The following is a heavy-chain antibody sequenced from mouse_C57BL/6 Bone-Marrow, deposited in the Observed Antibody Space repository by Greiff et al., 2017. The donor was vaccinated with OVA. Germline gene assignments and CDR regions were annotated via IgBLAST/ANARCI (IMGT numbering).Heavy chain of an antibody. V-gene: IGHV1-80*01. J-gene: IGHJ2*01. Sequence: VQLQQSGAELVKPGASVKISCKASGYAFSSYWMNWVKQRPGKGLEWIGQIYPGDGDTNYNGKFKGKATLTADKSSSTAYMQLSSLTSEDSAVYFCARPHYYGSSPHFDYWGKGTTLTVSS. CDR1: GYAFSSYW. CDR2: IYPGDGDT. D-gene: IGHD1-1*01. CDR3: ARPHYYGSSPHFDY.